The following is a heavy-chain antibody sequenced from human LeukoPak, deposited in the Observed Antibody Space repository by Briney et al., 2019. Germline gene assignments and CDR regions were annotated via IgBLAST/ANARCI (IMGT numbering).Heavy chain of an antibody. D-gene: IGHD6-13*01. J-gene: IGHJ5*02. CDR2: INHSGST. CDR1: GGSFSGYY. V-gene: IGHV4-34*01. Sequence: SETLSLTCAVYGGSFSGYYWSWIRQPPGKGLEWIGEINHSGSTNYNPSLKSRVTISVDTSKNQFSLKLSSVTAADTAVYYCARGGIAAVNNWFDPWGQGTLVTVSS. CDR3: ARGGIAAVNNWFDP.